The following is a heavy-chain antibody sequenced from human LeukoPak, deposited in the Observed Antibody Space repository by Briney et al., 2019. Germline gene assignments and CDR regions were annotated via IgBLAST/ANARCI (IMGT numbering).Heavy chain of an antibody. D-gene: IGHD3-3*01. J-gene: IGHJ6*03. Sequence: PSETLSLTCSVSGISVNTTYFWGWIRQAPGKGLEWIGSIYHTGTIDYNPSLKSRVTISIDTSKNQFSLNLRSVSAADTAVYYCTRDDFGIKTDWEDYYYMDVWGKGTTVTISS. CDR3: TRDDFGIKTDWEDYYYMDV. CDR2: IYHTGTI. CDR1: GISVNTTYF. V-gene: IGHV4-38-2*02.